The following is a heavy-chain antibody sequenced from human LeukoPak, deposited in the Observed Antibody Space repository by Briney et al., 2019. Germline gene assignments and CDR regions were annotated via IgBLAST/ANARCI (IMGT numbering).Heavy chain of an antibody. CDR2: IYTSGST. Sequence: SETLSLTCTVSGGSISSGGYYWSWIRQPAGKGLEWIGRIYTSGSTNYNPSLKSRVTMSVDTSKNQFSLKLSSVTAADTAVYYCARDVNPAAKGADAFDIWGQGTMVTVSS. CDR3: ARDVNPAAKGADAFDI. D-gene: IGHD2-2*01. J-gene: IGHJ3*02. V-gene: IGHV4-61*02. CDR1: GGSISSGGYY.